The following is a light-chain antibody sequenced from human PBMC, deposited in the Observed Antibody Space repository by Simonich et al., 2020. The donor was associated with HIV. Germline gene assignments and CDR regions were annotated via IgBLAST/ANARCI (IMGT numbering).Light chain of an antibody. V-gene: IGKV4-1*01. CDR3: QQYYSTPRT. J-gene: IGKJ1*01. Sequence: DIVMTQSPDSLAVSLGERATINSKSSQSVLYSSNNKNYLAWYQQKPGQPPKLLIYWASTRESWVPDRVSGSGSGTDFTLTISSLQAEDVAVYYCQQYYSTPRTFGQGTKVEIK. CDR1: QSVLYSSNNKNY. CDR2: WAS.